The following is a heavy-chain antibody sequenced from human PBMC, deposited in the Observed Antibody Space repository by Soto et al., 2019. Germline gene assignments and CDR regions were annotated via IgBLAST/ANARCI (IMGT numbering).Heavy chain of an antibody. CDR3: ATAGNYPFDN. Sequence: EVQLVESGGTLVQPGGSLRLSCAASAFSFSTSWMHWVRQAPGEGLVWVSRINPDGRTINYADSVKGRFTISRDNAKKPLYLQMNILRVGDTAVDFCATAGNYPFDNWGLGTLVTVSS. V-gene: IGHV3-74*01. CDR2: INPDGRTI. CDR1: AFSFSTSW. D-gene: IGHD1-1*01. J-gene: IGHJ4*02.